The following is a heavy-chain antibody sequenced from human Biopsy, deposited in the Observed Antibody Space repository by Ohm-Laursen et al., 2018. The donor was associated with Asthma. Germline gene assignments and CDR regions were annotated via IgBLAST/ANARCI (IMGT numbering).Heavy chain of an antibody. CDR2: IYYSGST. CDR1: GVSISSDY. V-gene: IGHV4-59*12. Sequence: SDTLSLTCTVSGVSISSDYWSWIRQPPGKGLEWIGHIYYSGSTNYQPSLKSRVTISVDTSKNQFSLKLRSVTAADTAVYFCARAPIPAYSDSSGFDLWGQGTLVTVSS. J-gene: IGHJ4*02. D-gene: IGHD3-22*01. CDR3: ARAPIPAYSDSSGFDL.